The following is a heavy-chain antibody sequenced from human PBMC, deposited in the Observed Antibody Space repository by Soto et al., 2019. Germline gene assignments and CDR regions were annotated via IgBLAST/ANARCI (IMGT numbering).Heavy chain of an antibody. CDR2: IWYDGSLE. V-gene: IGHV3-33*03. Sequence: QVQLVESGGGVVQPGRSLRLSCAASGFSFSSFGMHRVRQAPGKGLEWVAIIWYDGSLEYYADSVKGRFTISRDNSKNTLYLQMNSLRVEDTAVYYCAKPSYDFWSGYYHPFDYWGQGTLVTVSS. CDR3: AKPSYDFWSGYYHPFDY. D-gene: IGHD3-3*01. J-gene: IGHJ4*02. CDR1: GFSFSSFG.